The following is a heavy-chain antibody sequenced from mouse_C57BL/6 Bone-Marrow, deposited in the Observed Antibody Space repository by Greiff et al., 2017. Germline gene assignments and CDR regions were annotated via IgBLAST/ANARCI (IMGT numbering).Heavy chain of an antibody. CDR3: ARSIYYYGSSFFDY. CDR2: IYPGGGYT. Sequence: QVQLQQSGAELVRPGTSVKMSCKASGYTFPNYWIGWAKQRPGHGLEWIGDIYPGGGYTNYNEKFKGKATLTADKSSSTAYMQFSSLTSEDSAIYYCARSIYYYGSSFFDYWGQGTTLTVSS. V-gene: IGHV1-63*01. D-gene: IGHD1-1*01. J-gene: IGHJ2*01. CDR1: GYTFPNYW.